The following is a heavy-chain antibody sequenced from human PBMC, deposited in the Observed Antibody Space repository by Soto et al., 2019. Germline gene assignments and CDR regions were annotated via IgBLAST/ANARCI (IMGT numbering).Heavy chain of an antibody. D-gene: IGHD4-17*01. CDR3: AREEGYFPDYRDRRGYYLDY. Sequence: EVQLVESGGGLVQPGGSLRLSCAASGFTFSSYSMNWVRQAPGKGREWVSYISSSSSPIYYADSVKGRFTICRDNAKKSLYLQLHSLRDEDTAVYYCAREEGYFPDYRDRRGYYLDYWGQGTLVTVSS. V-gene: IGHV3-48*02. CDR1: GFTFSSYS. J-gene: IGHJ4*02. CDR2: ISSSSSPI.